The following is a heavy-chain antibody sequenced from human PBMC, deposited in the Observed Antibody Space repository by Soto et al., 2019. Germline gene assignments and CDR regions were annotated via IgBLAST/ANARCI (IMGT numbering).Heavy chain of an antibody. D-gene: IGHD1-26*01. CDR3: ARDGGRHSGGIDY. Sequence: QVQLVQSGAEVKKPGSSVKVSCKASGGTFSSYSINWVRQAPGQGLEWMGEIIPIFGTANYAQKFQGRVTITADESTSTAYMELSSLRYEDTAVYYCARDGGRHSGGIDYWGQGNLVTVSS. J-gene: IGHJ4*02. V-gene: IGHV1-69*01. CDR1: GGTFSSYS. CDR2: IIPIFGTA.